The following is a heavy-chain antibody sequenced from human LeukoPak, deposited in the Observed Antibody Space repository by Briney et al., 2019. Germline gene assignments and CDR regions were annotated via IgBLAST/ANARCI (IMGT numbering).Heavy chain of an antibody. J-gene: IGHJ5*02. D-gene: IGHD3-10*01. CDR1: GFTFSGYW. CDR2: IKSDGSIT. Sequence: GGSLRLSCAASGFTFSGYWMHWVRQAPGKGLVWVSRIKSDGSITSYADSVKGRVTISRDNAKNTLYLQMNSLRAEDTALYYCARVSARYGSGTGVFDPWGQGTLVTVSS. CDR3: ARVSARYGSGTGVFDP. V-gene: IGHV3-74*01.